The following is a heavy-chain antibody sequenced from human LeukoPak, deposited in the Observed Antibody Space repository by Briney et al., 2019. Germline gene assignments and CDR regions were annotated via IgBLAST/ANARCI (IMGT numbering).Heavy chain of an antibody. Sequence: SETLSLTCTVSGASISGGGYYWSWIRQHPGKGLEWIGYIYYSGSTNYNPSLKSRVTISVDTSKNQFSLKLSSVTAADTAVYYCARLVLPTYDSSGYYYLGYPYYYYGMDVWGQGTTVTVSS. CDR2: IYYSGST. D-gene: IGHD3-22*01. CDR1: GASISGGGYY. V-gene: IGHV4-31*03. J-gene: IGHJ6*02. CDR3: ARLVLPTYDSSGYYYLGYPYYYYGMDV.